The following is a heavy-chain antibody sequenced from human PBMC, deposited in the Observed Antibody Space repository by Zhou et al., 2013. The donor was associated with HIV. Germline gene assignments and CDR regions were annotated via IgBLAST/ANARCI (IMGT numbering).Heavy chain of an antibody. J-gene: IGHJ4*02. CDR3: VRYGDYSPFDY. CDR2: IHPNNGAT. D-gene: IGHD2-21*02. Sequence: QVQLVQSGAEVKKPGASVKVSCKASGYTFTSYLIHWVRLAPGLGLEWLGWIHPNNGATKSAQKFQGRVTMTRDTSINTAYMDLSGLTSNDTAVYFCVRYGDYSPFDYWGQGALVTVTS. CDR1: GYTFTSYL. V-gene: IGHV1-2*02.